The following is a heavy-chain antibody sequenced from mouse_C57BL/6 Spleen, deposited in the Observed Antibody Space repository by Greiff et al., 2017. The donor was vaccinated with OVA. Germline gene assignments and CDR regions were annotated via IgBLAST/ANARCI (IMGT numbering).Heavy chain of an antibody. CDR3: AKTDYYYGSSYGYFDV. D-gene: IGHD1-1*01. J-gene: IGHJ1*03. V-gene: IGHV2-5*01. CDR1: GFSLTSYG. CDR2: IWRGGST. Sequence: QVQLKESGPGLVQPSQSLSITCTVSGFSLTSYGVHWVRQSPGKGLEWLGVIWRGGSTDYNAAFMSRLSITKDNSKSQVFFKMNSLQADDTAIYYCAKTDYYYGSSYGYFDVWGTGTTVTVSS.